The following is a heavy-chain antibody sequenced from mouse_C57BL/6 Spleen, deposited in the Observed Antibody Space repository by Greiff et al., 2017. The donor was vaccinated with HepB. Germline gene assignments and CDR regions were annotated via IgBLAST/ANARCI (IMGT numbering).Heavy chain of an antibody. CDR2: IHPNSGST. CDR3: ARGPSYYYGSSYYWYFDV. D-gene: IGHD1-1*01. Sequence: QVQLKQPGAELVKPGASVKLSCKASGYTFTSYWMHWVKQRPGQGLEWIGMIHPNSGSTNYNEKFKSKATLTVDKSSSTAYMQLSSLTSEDSAVYYCARGPSYYYGSSYYWYFDVWGTGTTVTVSS. CDR1: GYTFTSYW. V-gene: IGHV1-64*01. J-gene: IGHJ1*03.